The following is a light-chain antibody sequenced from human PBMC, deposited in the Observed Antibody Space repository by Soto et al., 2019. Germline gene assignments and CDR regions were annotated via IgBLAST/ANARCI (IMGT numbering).Light chain of an antibody. CDR1: QLVSSSL. V-gene: IGKV3-20*01. Sequence: VFTHSGGTPTLSPGERESVSCRSSQLVSSSLLAWYQQKPGQAPRLLIYGASSRATGIPDRFSGSGSGTDFTLTINRLESEDFAVYFCQQYGSLPWTFGQGTKVDIK. CDR2: GAS. J-gene: IGKJ1*01. CDR3: QQYGSLPWT.